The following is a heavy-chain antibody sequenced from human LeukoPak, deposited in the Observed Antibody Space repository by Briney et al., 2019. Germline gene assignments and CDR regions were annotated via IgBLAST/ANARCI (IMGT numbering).Heavy chain of an antibody. D-gene: IGHD3-22*01. J-gene: IGHJ4*02. Sequence: GSLRLSCAASGFTFSSYWMSWVRQPPGKGLEWIGYIYYSGSTNYNPSLKSRVTMSIATSKNQFSLSLRSVTAADTAVYYCARENYYDTSDWGQGTLVTVSS. CDR1: GFTFSSYW. CDR3: ARENYYDTSD. CDR2: IYYSGST. V-gene: IGHV4-59*12.